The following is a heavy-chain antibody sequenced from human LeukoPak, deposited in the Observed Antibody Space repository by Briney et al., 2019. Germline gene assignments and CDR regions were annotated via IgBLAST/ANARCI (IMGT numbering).Heavy chain of an antibody. Sequence: PSETLSLTCAVYGGSFSGYYWSWIRQAPGKGLEWVAVTSSDLNVKLYADSVKGRFAISRDNSRSTLYLQMNSLRPEDTAIYYCAREGYYGSGSPPSLYFDYWGQGTLVTVSS. D-gene: IGHD3-10*01. CDR1: GGSFSGYY. CDR2: TSSDLNVK. J-gene: IGHJ4*02. V-gene: IGHV3-30*03. CDR3: AREGYYGSGSPPSLYFDY.